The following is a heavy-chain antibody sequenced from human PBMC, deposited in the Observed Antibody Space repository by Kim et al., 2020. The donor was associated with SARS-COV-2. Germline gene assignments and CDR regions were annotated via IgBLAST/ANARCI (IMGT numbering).Heavy chain of an antibody. D-gene: IGHD1-26*01. CDR2: IWYDGSNK. CDR1: GFTFSSYG. J-gene: IGHJ4*02. CDR3: AREGIVGATTGLDY. Sequence: GGSLRLSCAASGFTFSSYGMHWVRQAPGKGLEWVAVIWYDGSNKYYADSVKGRFTISRDNSKNTLYLQMNSLRAEDTAVYYCAREGIVGATTGLDYWGQGTLVTVSS. V-gene: IGHV3-33*01.